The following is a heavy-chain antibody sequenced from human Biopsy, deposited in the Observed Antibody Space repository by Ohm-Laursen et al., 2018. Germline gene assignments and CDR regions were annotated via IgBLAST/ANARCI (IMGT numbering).Heavy chain of an antibody. CDR1: GGSISSSTTYY. J-gene: IGHJ5*02. Sequence: SETLSLTCTVSGGSISSSTTYYWAWLRQPPGKGLKWIGSIYNTETTFYNPSLKSRVTISVDTSTNQFSLKVSSVTAADTALYFCARHPTGFWFDPWGHGTLVTVSS. CDR2: IYNTETT. CDR3: ARHPTGFWFDP. V-gene: IGHV4-39*01.